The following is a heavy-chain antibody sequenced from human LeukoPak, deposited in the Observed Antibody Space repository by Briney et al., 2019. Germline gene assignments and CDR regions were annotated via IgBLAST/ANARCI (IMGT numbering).Heavy chain of an antibody. V-gene: IGHV3-74*01. CDR1: GFPFSSYW. J-gene: IGHJ3*02. CDR2: INSDGSST. D-gene: IGHD5-12*01. CDR3: AGCGYRGHDDDAFYI. Sequence: GGSLRLSCAASGFPFSSYWMHWVRQAPGKGLVWVSRINSDGSSTSYADSVKGRFTISRDNAKNTLYLQMNSLRAEDTAVYYFAGCGYRGHDDDAFYIWGPGTMVTVSS.